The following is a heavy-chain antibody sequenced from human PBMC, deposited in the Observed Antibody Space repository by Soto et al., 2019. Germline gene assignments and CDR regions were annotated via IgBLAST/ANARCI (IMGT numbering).Heavy chain of an antibody. J-gene: IGHJ5*02. CDR1: GYTFTSYG. CDR3: ASYGARYCTNGGCYKGTNWFDP. Sequence: VKVSCKASGYTFTSYGISWVRQAPGQGLEWMGWISAYNGNTNYAQKLQGRVTMTTDTSTSTAYMELRSLRSDDTAVYYCASYGARYCTNGGCYKGTNWFDPWGQGTLVIVSS. V-gene: IGHV1-18*01. D-gene: IGHD2-8*01. CDR2: ISAYNGNT.